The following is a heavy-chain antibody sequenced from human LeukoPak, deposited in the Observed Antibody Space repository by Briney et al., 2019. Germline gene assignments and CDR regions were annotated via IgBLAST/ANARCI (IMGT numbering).Heavy chain of an antibody. CDR1: GFTFSDYY. Sequence: GGSLRLSCAASGFTFSDYYMSWIRQAPGKGLEWVSTISGSGGSTNYADSVKGRFTVSRDNSKNTLYLQMNSLRGEDTAVYYCAKLGAASDYWGQGILVTVPS. D-gene: IGHD2-15*01. V-gene: IGHV3-23*01. CDR2: ISGSGGST. J-gene: IGHJ4*02. CDR3: AKLGAASDY.